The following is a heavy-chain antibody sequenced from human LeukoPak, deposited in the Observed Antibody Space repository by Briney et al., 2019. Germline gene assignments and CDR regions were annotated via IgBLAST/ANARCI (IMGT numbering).Heavy chain of an antibody. J-gene: IGHJ4*02. CDR3: ARGPSSNNFLHLDY. V-gene: IGHV3-74*01. D-gene: IGHD2-2*01. CDR2: INSAGSSA. CDR1: GFTFSLYW. Sequence: GGSLRLSCVASGFTFSLYWMHWVRQAPGKGLVWVSRINSAGSSATYADSVKGRFTISRDDAKNSLYLQMNSLRAEDTAVYYCARGPSSNNFLHLDYWGQGTLVTVSS.